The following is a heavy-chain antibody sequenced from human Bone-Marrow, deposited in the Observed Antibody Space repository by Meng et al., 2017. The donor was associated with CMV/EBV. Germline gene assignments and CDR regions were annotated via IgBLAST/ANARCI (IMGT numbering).Heavy chain of an antibody. D-gene: IGHD2-2*01. CDR2: INPNSNGT. Sequence: ASVKVSCKASGYSFTDYYMHWVRQAPGQGLEWMGWINPNSNGTNYAQKFQGRVTMTRDTSISTAYMELSRLTSDDTAVYYCARDGSSTKPQKGANWFDPWGQGTLVTVSS. CDR3: ARDGSSTKPQKGANWFDP. V-gene: IGHV1-2*02. CDR1: GYSFTDYY. J-gene: IGHJ5*02.